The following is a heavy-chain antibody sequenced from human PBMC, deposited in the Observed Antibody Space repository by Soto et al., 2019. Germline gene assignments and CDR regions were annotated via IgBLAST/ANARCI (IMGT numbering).Heavy chain of an antibody. J-gene: IGHJ6*02. CDR3: TREDYYGSKMHGMDV. V-gene: IGHV3-53*01. D-gene: IGHD3-22*01. CDR2: FYTDGSR. CDR1: GFSVSSNY. Sequence: PGGSLRLSCAASGFSVSSNYMSWVRQAPGKGLEWVSVFYTDGSRYYADSVKGRCTMSRDTSKNTLNLQMNSLRAEDTAVYYCTREDYYGSKMHGMDVWGQGTTVTVPS.